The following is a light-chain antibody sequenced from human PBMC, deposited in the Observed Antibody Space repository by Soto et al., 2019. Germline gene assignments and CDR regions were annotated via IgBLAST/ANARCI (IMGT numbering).Light chain of an antibody. J-gene: IGKJ5*01. CDR2: DAS. CDR1: QRVSSY. Sequence: EIVLTQSPATLSLSPGERATLSCRASQRVSSYLACYQQKPGQAPRLLIYDASNRATGIPARFSGSGSGTDFTLTISSLEPEDFAVYYCQQRSNWITFGQGTRLEI. V-gene: IGKV3-11*01. CDR3: QQRSNWIT.